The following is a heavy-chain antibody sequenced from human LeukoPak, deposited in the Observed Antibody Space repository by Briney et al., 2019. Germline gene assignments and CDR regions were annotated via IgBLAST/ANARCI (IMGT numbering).Heavy chain of an antibody. CDR3: ARDLGGSSSTFFDY. Sequence: GASVKVSCKASGGTFSSYAISWVRQAPGQGLEWMGGIIPIFGTANYAQKFQGRVTITADESTSTAYMELSSLRSEDTAVYYCARDLGGSSSTFFDYWGQGTLVTVSS. V-gene: IGHV1-69*13. J-gene: IGHJ4*02. D-gene: IGHD6-13*01. CDR1: GGTFSSYA. CDR2: IIPIFGTA.